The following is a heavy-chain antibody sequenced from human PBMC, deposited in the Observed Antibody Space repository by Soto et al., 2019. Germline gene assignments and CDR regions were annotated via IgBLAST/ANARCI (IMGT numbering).Heavy chain of an antibody. V-gene: IGHV1-3*01. CDR2: INAGNGNT. CDR1: GYTFTSYA. Sequence: QVQLVQSGAEVKKPGASVKVSCKASGYTFTSYAMHWVRQAPGQRLEWMGWINAGNGNTKYSQKFQGRVTITGDTSANIAYMELSSLRSEDTAVYYCARGDYYDSSDYPSFDYWGQGTLVTLSS. J-gene: IGHJ4*02. CDR3: ARGDYYDSSDYPSFDY. D-gene: IGHD3-22*01.